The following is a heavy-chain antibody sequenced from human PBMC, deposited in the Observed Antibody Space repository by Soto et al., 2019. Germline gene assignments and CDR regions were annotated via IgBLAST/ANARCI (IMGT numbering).Heavy chain of an antibody. Sequence: EVHLVESGGGAVRPGGSLRLSCAASGFIFDDYAMSWVRQAPGKGLAWVSSILWNGDRITYADSVKGRFTISRDHAKSSLYLQMNSLRGEDTAFYYCAREDDYGNVNYWGQGTLVTVSS. V-gene: IGHV3-20*04. CDR3: AREDDYGNVNY. CDR1: GFIFDDYA. J-gene: IGHJ4*02. D-gene: IGHD3-16*01. CDR2: ILWNGDRI.